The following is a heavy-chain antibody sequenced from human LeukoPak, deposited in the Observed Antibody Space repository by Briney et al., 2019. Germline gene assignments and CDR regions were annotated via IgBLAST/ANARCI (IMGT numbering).Heavy chain of an antibody. CDR3: ARAGILDILTGSLNWFDP. Sequence: SVTVSCTASGGTFSSYAISWVRPAPGQGLEWMGGIIPIFGTANYAQKFQGRVTITADESTSTAYMELSSLRSEDTAVYYCARAGILDILTGSLNWFDPWGQGTLVTVSS. CDR1: GGTFSSYA. CDR2: IIPIFGTA. D-gene: IGHD3-9*01. J-gene: IGHJ5*02. V-gene: IGHV1-69*13.